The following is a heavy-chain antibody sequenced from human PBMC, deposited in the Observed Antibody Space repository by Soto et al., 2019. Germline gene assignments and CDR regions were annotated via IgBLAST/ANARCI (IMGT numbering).Heavy chain of an antibody. CDR3: ARESSSPNYYYYGMDV. CDR1: GGTFSSYA. D-gene: IGHD6-6*01. Sequence: QVQLVQSGAEVKKPGSSVKVSCRASGGTFSSYAVSWVRQAPGQGLEWMGVIIPLLNTPKYVEKFQGRVTITAAASATTAYLELRSLTYEDTAVYYCARESSSPNYYYYGMDVWGQGTTVTVSS. J-gene: IGHJ6*02. CDR2: IIPLLNTP. V-gene: IGHV1-69*01.